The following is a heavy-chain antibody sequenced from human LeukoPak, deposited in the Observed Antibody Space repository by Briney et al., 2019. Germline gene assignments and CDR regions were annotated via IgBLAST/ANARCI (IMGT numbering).Heavy chain of an antibody. J-gene: IGHJ4*02. V-gene: IGHV4-39*01. Sequence: SGTLSLTCTVSGDSFRTSNSYWGWIRQPPGKGLEWIGSMFYSGNTYYNPSLKSRITISVDTSKNQLSLRLSSVTAADTAVYYCARHPHYYFDNSARWGQGTLGTVS. D-gene: IGHD3-22*01. CDR2: MFYSGNT. CDR3: ARHPHYYFDNSAR. CDR1: GDSFRTSNSY.